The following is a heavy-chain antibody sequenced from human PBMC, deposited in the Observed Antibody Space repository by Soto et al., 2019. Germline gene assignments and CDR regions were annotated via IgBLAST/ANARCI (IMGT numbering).Heavy chain of an antibody. J-gene: IGHJ6*03. CDR2: MNPNSGNT. V-gene: IGHV1-8*01. D-gene: IGHD6-13*01. CDR3: ARGPGSWYYYYMDV. CDR1: GYTFTSYV. Sequence: QVPLVQSGAEVKKPGASVKFSCKASGYTFTSYVINWVRQATGQGLEWMGWMNPNSGNTGYAQKFQGRVTMTRNTSISTAYMELSSLRSEDTAVYYCARGPGSWYYYYMDVWGKGTTVTVSS.